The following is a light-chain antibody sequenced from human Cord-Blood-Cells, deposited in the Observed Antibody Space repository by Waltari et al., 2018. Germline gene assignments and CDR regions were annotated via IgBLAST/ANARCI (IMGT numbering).Light chain of an antibody. CDR1: QSVSRRY. Sequence: EIVLTQSPCTLSLSPGERATLSCRASQSVSRRYLAWYQQEPGHAPRRLIYVASSRATCIPDRFSGSGSGTEFTLPISRLEPEDVAVYYCQQYGSSPRTFGQGTTVQIK. V-gene: IGKV3-20*01. J-gene: IGKJ1*01. CDR3: QQYGSSPRT. CDR2: VAS.